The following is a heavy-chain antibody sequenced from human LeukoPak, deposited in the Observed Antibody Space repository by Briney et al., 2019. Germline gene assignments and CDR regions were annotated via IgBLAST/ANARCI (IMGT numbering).Heavy chain of an antibody. V-gene: IGHV4-59*01. CDR3: ARETRLHSGSYSNDAFDI. D-gene: IGHD1-26*01. Sequence: SETLSLTCTVSGGSISSYYWSWIRQPPGKGLEWIGYISYSGSTDYNPSLKSRVTISLDTSKNQFSLRLSSVTAADTAVYYCARETRLHSGSYSNDAFDIWGQGTLVTVSS. CDR1: GGSISSYY. CDR2: ISYSGST. J-gene: IGHJ3*02.